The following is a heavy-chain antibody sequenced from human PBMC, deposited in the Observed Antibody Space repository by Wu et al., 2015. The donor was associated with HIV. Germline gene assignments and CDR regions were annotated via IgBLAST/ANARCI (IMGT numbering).Heavy chain of an antibody. V-gene: IGHV1-8*01. CDR2: MNPNSGNT. CDR1: GYTFTSYD. Sequence: QVQLVQSGAEVKKPGASVKVSCKASGYTFTSYDINWVRQATGQGLEWMGWMNPNSGNTGYAQKFQGRVTMTRNTSISTAYMELSSLRSEDTAVYYCARRPPLLVGSGSYYIGYYYGMDVVGPRDHG. J-gene: IGHJ6*02. D-gene: IGHD3-10*01. CDR3: ARRPPLLVGSGSYYIGYYYGMDV.